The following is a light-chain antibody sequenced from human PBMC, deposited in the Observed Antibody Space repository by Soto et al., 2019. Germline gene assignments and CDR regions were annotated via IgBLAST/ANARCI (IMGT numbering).Light chain of an antibody. CDR1: QSISSY. J-gene: IGKJ1*01. V-gene: IGKV1-39*01. CDR2: AAS. Sequence: DIQMTQSPSSLSASVGDRVTITCRASQSISSYLNWYQQKPGKAPKLLIYAASSLQSGVPSRFSGSGSGTDFTLTISSLQPEDFATYYGDQSYCTPRTFGKGTKVESK. CDR3: DQSYCTPRT.